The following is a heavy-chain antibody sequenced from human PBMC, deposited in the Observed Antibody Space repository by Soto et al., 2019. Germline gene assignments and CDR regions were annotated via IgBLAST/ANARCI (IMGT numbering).Heavy chain of an antibody. CDR1: GYSYTSYW. J-gene: IGHJ6*02. D-gene: IGHD3-3*01. Sequence: GESLKISCNGSGYSYTSYWISWVRQMPGKGLEWMGRIDPSDSYTNYSPSFQGHVTISADKSISTAYLQWSSLRASDTAMYYCASTIFGVADKDVWGQGTTVTV. V-gene: IGHV5-10-1*01. CDR3: ASTIFGVADKDV. CDR2: IDPSDSYT.